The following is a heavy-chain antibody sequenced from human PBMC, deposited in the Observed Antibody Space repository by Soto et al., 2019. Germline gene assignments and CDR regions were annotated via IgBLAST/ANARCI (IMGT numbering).Heavy chain of an antibody. D-gene: IGHD3-10*01. CDR3: ARGKRMVRGVIVNNWFDP. CDR2: IYYSGST. Sequence: SETLSLTCTVSGGSISSYYWSWIRQPPGKGLEWIGYIYYSGSTNYNPSLKSRVTISVDTSKNQFSLKLSSVTAADTAVYYCARGKRMVRGVIVNNWFDPWGQGTLVT. CDR1: GGSISSYY. V-gene: IGHV4-59*01. J-gene: IGHJ5*02.